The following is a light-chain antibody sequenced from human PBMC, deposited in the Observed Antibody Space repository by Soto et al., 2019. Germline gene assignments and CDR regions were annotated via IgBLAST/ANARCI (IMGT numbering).Light chain of an antibody. Sequence: DILMTQSPSTLSASVGDRVTIICRASKSISYWLAWYQQKPGKAPKLLIYDASVLKSGVSSRFSGSGSGTEFTLTITSLQPDDFATYYCQHFESSFGGGTKVEIK. CDR2: DAS. CDR1: KSISYW. J-gene: IGKJ4*01. V-gene: IGKV1-5*02. CDR3: QHFESS.